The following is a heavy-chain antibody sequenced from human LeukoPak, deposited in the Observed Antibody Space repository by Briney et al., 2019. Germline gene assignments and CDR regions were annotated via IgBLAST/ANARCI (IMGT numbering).Heavy chain of an antibody. CDR3: ARGLESDSSGTD. CDR1: GFTFTSSA. V-gene: IGHV1-58*01. Sequence: SVKVSCKASGFTFTSSAVQWVRQARGQRLEWIGWIVVGSGNTNCAQKFQERVTITRDMSTSTAYMELSSLRSEDTAVYYCARGLESDSSGTDWGQGTLVTVSS. J-gene: IGHJ4*02. D-gene: IGHD3-22*01. CDR2: IVVGSGNT.